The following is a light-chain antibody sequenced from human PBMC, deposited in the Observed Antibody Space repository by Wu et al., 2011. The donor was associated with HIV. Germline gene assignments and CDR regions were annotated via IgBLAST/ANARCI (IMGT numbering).Light chain of an antibody. CDR1: QSIGNY. J-gene: IGKJ1*01. Sequence: EIVLTQSPATLSLSPGDRATLSCRASQSIGNYLAWYQQKPGQTPRLLFFDASNRATGIPPRFSGSGSGTDFTLTISRLEPEDFAVYYCQQYGRTFGQGTKGGNQT. CDR3: QQYGRT. CDR2: DAS. V-gene: IGKV3-11*01.